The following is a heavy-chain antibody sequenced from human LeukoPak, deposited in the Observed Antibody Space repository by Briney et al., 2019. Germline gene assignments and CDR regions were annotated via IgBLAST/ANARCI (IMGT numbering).Heavy chain of an antibody. CDR3: ARVISHGYYMDV. Sequence: PSETLSLTCTVSGGSISSYYWSWIRQPPGKGLEWIGYIYYSGSTNCNPSLKSRVTISVDTSKNQFSLKLSSVTAADTAVYYCARVISHGYYMDVWGKGTTVTVSS. J-gene: IGHJ6*03. CDR1: GGSISSYY. CDR2: IYYSGST. V-gene: IGHV4-59*01. D-gene: IGHD4-17*01.